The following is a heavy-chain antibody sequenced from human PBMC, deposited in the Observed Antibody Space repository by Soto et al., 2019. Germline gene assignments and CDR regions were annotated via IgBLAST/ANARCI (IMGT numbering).Heavy chain of an antibody. Sequence: PGQSLKISCKGSGYSFTSYWIGWVRQMPGKGLEWMGIIYPGDSDTRYSPSFQGQVTISADKSISTAYLQWSSLKASDTAMYYCARHSKQSTELDYAPFLDVWGKGTTVTVSS. CDR2: IYPGDSDT. CDR1: GYSFTSYW. CDR3: ARHSKQSTELDYAPFLDV. D-gene: IGHD3-16*01. J-gene: IGHJ6*04. V-gene: IGHV5-51*01.